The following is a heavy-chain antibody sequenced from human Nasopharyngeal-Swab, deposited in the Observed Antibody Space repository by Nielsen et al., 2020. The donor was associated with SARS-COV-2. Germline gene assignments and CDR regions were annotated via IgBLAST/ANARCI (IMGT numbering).Heavy chain of an antibody. Sequence: SETLSLICTVSGGSISSGGYYWSWIRQHPGKGLEWIGYIYYSGSTYYNPSLKSRVTISVDTSKNQFSLKLSSVTAADTAVYYCARDVLYGSGSLYYYYGMDVWGQGTTVTVSS. CDR2: IYYSGST. D-gene: IGHD3-10*01. CDR3: ARDVLYGSGSLYYYYGMDV. V-gene: IGHV4-31*03. CDR1: GGSISSGGYY. J-gene: IGHJ6*02.